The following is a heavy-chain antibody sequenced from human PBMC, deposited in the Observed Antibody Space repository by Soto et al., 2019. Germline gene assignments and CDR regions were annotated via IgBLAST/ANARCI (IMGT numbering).Heavy chain of an antibody. CDR2: IYYSGST. J-gene: IGHJ4*02. Sequence: TSETLSLTCTVSGGSISSSSYYWGWIRQPPGKGLEWIGSIYYSGSTYYNPSLKSRVTISVDTSKNQFSLKLSSVTAADTAVYYCARRPDTAMVTSSXDXWGQGTLVTVSS. V-gene: IGHV4-39*01. CDR1: GGSISSSSYY. CDR3: ARRPDTAMVTSSXDX. D-gene: IGHD5-18*01.